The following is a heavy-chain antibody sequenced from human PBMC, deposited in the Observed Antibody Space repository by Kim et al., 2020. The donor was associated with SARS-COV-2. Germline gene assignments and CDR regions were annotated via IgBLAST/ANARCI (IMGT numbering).Heavy chain of an antibody. J-gene: IGHJ4*02. CDR2: GGTT. CDR3: ATFASRGY. V-gene: IGHV3-15*01. Sequence: GGTTDYGAPVKGRFTISRDDSKNTLYLQMDSLKTEDTAVYYCATFASRGYWGQGTLVTVSS.